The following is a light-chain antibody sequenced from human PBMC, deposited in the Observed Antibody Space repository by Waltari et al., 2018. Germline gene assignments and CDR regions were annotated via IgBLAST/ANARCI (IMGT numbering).Light chain of an antibody. CDR2: RSL. V-gene: IGLV10-54*04. J-gene: IGLJ3*02. CDR1: ADTVGEQG. CDR3: AAWDSRLSAWL. Sequence: QAGLTQPPSVSKGLGQTATLTCRGNADTVGEQGAICLQQYPGHPPKLLAHRSLKRPSGISERFSASRSGDTASLNISGLQPDDEADYHCAAWDSRLSAWLFGGGTKLTVL.